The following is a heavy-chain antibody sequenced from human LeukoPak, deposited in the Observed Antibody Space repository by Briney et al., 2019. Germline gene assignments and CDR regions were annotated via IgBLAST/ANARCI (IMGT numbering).Heavy chain of an antibody. CDR1: GGTFTRYA. V-gene: IGHV1-69*06. J-gene: IGHJ4*02. CDR3: ARDGYNLAADY. D-gene: IGHD5-24*01. Sequence: SVKVSCKASGGTFTRYAISWVRQAPGQGLEWMGRIIPIFGTTNYAQKFQGRVTLTADKSTSTAYMELTSLRSEDTAVHYCARDGYNLAADYWGQRTLVTVSS. CDR2: IIPIFGTT.